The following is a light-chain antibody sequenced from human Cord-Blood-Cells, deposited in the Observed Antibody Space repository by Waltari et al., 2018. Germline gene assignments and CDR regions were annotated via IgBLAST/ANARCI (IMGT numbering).Light chain of an antibody. CDR2: GAS. V-gene: IGKV3-20*01. CDR3: QQYGSSPLT. J-gene: IGKJ4*01. CDR1: QSVSSSY. Sequence: EIVLTQSPGTLSFSPGERATLPCRASQSVSSSYLAWYQQKPRQSPRLLIYGASSRATGIPDRFSGSGSGTDFTLTISRLEPEDFAVYYCQQYGSSPLTFGGGTKVEIK.